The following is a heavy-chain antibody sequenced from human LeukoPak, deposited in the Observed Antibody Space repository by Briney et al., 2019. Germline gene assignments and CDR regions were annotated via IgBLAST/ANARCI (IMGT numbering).Heavy chain of an antibody. CDR1: GYTFTGYY. J-gene: IGHJ5*02. CDR2: INPNSGGT. Sequence: GASVNVSCKASGYTFTGYYMYWVRQAPGQGLEWMGWINPNSGGTNYAQKFQGRVTMTRDTSISTAYMELSRLRSDDTAVYYCAREGSGTAWFDPWGQGTLVTVSS. V-gene: IGHV1-2*02. CDR3: AREGSGTAWFDP. D-gene: IGHD2-15*01.